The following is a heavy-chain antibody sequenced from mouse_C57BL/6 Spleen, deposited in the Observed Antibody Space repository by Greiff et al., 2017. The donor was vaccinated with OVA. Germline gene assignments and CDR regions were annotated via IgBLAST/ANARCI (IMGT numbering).Heavy chain of an antibody. CDR1: GYAFSSSW. J-gene: IGHJ2*01. CDR3: ARGWDFDY. D-gene: IGHD3-3*01. CDR2: IYPGDGDT. Sequence: LQESGPELVKPGASVKISCKASGYAFSSSWMNWVKQRPGKGLEWIGRIYPGDGDTNYNGKFKGKATLTADKSSSTAYMQLSSLTSEDSAVYFCARGWDFDYWGQGTTLTVSS. V-gene: IGHV1-82*01.